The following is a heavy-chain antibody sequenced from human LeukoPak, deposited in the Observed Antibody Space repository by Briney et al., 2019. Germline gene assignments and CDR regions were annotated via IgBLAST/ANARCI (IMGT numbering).Heavy chain of an antibody. CDR2: IGASGGRT. CDR3: AKVVPLGDGDFWYFDL. Sequence: GGSLRLSCAASGFIFSSYGMSWVRQAPGKGLEWVSAIGASGGRTNNADSVKGRSTISRDNSKNTLYLQMNSLRAEDTAVYYCAKVVPLGDGDFWYFDLWGRGTLVTASS. J-gene: IGHJ2*01. CDR1: GFIFSSYG. D-gene: IGHD4-17*01. V-gene: IGHV3-23*01.